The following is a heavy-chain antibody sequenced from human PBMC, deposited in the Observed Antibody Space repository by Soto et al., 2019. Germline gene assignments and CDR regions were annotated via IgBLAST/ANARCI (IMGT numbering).Heavy chain of an antibody. J-gene: IGHJ6*02. CDR2: INPSGGST. D-gene: IGHD2-8*01. Sequence: GASVKVSCKASGYTFTSYYMHWVRQAPGQGLEWMGIINPSGGSTSYAQKFQGRVTMTRDTSTSTVYMELSSLRSEDTAVYYCARDSHILYSEGGMDVWGQGTTVTVSS. V-gene: IGHV1-46*01. CDR1: GYTFTSYY. CDR3: ARDSHILYSEGGMDV.